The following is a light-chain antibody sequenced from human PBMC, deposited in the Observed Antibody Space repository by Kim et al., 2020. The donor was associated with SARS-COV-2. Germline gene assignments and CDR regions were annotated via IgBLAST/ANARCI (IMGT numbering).Light chain of an antibody. CDR3: QSYDSRLSAWV. CDR2: SNS. Sequence: QTLTISCTGSSSNIGAGYDVHWFQQLPRTAPKLLIHSNSIRPSGVPDRFSGSKSGTSASLAITGLQTEDEADYYCQSYDSRLSAWVFGGGTQLTVL. J-gene: IGLJ3*02. CDR1: SSNIGAGYD. V-gene: IGLV1-40*01.